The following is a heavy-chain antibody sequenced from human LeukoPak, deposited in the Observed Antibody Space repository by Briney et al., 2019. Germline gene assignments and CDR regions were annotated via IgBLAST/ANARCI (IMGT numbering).Heavy chain of an antibody. CDR2: MNPNSGNT. CDR3: ARDGDLDSTTGTFDM. CDR1: GYTFTSFD. J-gene: IGHJ3*02. D-gene: IGHD7-27*01. V-gene: IGHV1-8*01. Sequence: ALVKVSCKASGYTFTSFDINWVRQATGQGLEWMGWMNPNSGNTGYAQKFQGRVTMTRDTSISTAYMELSSLRAEDTAVYYCARDGDLDSTTGTFDMWGQGTLVTVSS.